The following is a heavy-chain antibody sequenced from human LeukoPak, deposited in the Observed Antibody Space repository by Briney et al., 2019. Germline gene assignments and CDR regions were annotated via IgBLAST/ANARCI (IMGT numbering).Heavy chain of an antibody. CDR3: ARSNTIIVVVTPHYPQI. V-gene: IGHV1-46*01. CDR2: INPSGDST. CDR1: GYTFTSYY. J-gene: IGHJ4*02. D-gene: IGHD3-22*01. Sequence: ASVKVSCKASGYTFTSYYMHWVRQAPGQGLEWMGIINPSGDSTTYAQKFQGRVTMTRDTSTSTVYMELSSLRSEDTAVYYCARSNTIIVVVTPHYPQIWGQGTLVTVSP.